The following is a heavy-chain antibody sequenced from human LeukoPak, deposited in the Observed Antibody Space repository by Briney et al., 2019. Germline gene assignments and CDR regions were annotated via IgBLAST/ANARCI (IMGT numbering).Heavy chain of an antibody. CDR3: ARGVGYDYVWGSYRPYFDY. Sequence: EASVKVSCKASGGTFSSYAISWVRQAPGQGLEWMGGIIPIFGTANYAQKSQGRVTITADDSTSTAYMELSSLRSEDTAVYYCARGVGYDYVWGSYRPYFDYWGQGTLVTVSS. CDR1: GGTFSSYA. J-gene: IGHJ4*02. V-gene: IGHV1-69*13. D-gene: IGHD3-16*02. CDR2: IIPIFGTA.